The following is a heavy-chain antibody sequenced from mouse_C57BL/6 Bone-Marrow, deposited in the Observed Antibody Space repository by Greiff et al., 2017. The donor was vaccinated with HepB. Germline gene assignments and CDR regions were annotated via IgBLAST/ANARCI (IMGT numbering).Heavy chain of an antibody. Sequence: QVQLQQSGPGLVQPSQSLSITCTVSGFSLTSYGVHWVRQSPGKGLEWLGVIWRGGSTDYNAAFMSRLSITKDNSKSQVFFKMNSLQADDTAIYYCASHYYGSSYVRYFDVWGTGTTVTVSS. D-gene: IGHD1-1*01. CDR2: IWRGGST. J-gene: IGHJ1*03. CDR3: ASHYYGSSYVRYFDV. CDR1: GFSLTSYG. V-gene: IGHV2-5*01.